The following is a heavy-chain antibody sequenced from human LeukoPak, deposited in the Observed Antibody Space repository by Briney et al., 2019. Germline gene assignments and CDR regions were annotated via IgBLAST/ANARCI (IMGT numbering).Heavy chain of an antibody. CDR2: ISSSSSYI. J-gene: IGHJ6*03. CDR1: GFTFSSYS. V-gene: IGHV3-21*01. D-gene: IGHD6-19*01. CDR3: ARAHSSGWPPRGNYYYMDV. Sequence: GGSLRLSCAASGFTFSSYSMNWVRQAPGKGLEWVSSISSSSSYIYYADSVKGRFTISRDNAKNSLYLQMNSLRAEDTAVYYCARAHSSGWPPRGNYYYMDVWGKGTTVTVSS.